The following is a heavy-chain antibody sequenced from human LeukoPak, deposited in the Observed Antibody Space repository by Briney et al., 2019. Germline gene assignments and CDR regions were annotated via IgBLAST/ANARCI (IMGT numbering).Heavy chain of an antibody. CDR2: INHSGST. V-gene: IGHV4-34*01. Sequence: PSETLSLTCAVYGGSFSGYYWSWIRQPPGKGLELIGEINHSGSTNYNPSLNSRVTISVDTSKNQFSLKLSSVTAADTAVYYCARNVGRYCSGGSCLDYWGQGTLVTVSS. CDR1: GGSFSGYY. J-gene: IGHJ4*02. CDR3: ARNVGRYCSGGSCLDY. D-gene: IGHD2-15*01.